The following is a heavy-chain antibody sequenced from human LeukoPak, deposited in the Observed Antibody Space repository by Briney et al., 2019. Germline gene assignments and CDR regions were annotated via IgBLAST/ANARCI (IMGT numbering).Heavy chain of an antibody. V-gene: IGHV3-73*01. CDR2: IRSKANSYAT. Sequence: GGSLRLSCAASGFTFSGSAMHWVRQASGKGLEWVGRIRSKANSYATAYAASVKGRFTISRDDSKNTAYLQMNSLKTEDTAVYYCAREQSPSGMDVWGQGTTVTVSS. CDR3: AREQSPSGMDV. J-gene: IGHJ6*02. D-gene: IGHD1/OR15-1a*01. CDR1: GFTFSGSA.